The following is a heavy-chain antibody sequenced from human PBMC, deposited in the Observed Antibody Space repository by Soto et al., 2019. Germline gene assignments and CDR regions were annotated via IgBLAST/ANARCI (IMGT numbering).Heavy chain of an antibody. Sequence: QVQLVESGGGVVQPGRSLRLSCAASGFPFSNYGMNWVRLAPGKGLEWVAVTSYDGKSSYYADSVKGRFTISRDNSKTTLYLQMNSLRAEDTALYYCARERGPDGYSYYYAMDVWGQGTTVTIPS. J-gene: IGHJ6*02. CDR3: ARERGPDGYSYYYAMDV. CDR1: GFPFSNYG. V-gene: IGHV3-30*03. D-gene: IGHD6-25*01. CDR2: TSYDGKSS.